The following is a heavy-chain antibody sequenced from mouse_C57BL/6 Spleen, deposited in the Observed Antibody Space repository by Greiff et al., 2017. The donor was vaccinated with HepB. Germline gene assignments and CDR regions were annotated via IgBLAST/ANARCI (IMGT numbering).Heavy chain of an antibody. Sequence: VKLMESGAELVKPGASVKISCKASGYAFSSYWMNWVKQRPGKGLEWIGQIYPGDGDTNYNGKFKGKATLTADKSSSTAYMQLSSLTSADSAVYFCARRSNLYAMDYWGQGTSVTVSS. CDR1: GYAFSSYW. CDR2: IYPGDGDT. J-gene: IGHJ4*01. V-gene: IGHV1-80*01. CDR3: ARRSNLYAMDY. D-gene: IGHD2-5*01.